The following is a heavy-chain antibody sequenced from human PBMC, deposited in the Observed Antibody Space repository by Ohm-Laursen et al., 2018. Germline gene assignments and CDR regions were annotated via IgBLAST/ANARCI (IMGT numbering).Heavy chain of an antibody. CDR1: GLTFSNYV. CDR2: IGTSDGGST. D-gene: IGHD6-13*01. Sequence: GSLRLSCTASGLTFSNYVMSWVRQAPGKGLEWVSGIGTSDGGSTYYADSVKGRFTISRDNSKNTLYLQMNSLRAEDTAVYYCAKDDSSWETNSNDYWGQGTLVTVSS. J-gene: IGHJ4*02. V-gene: IGHV3-23*01. CDR3: AKDDSSWETNSNDY.